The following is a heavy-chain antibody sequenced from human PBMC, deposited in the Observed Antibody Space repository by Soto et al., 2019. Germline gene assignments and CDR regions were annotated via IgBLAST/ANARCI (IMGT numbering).Heavy chain of an antibody. Sequence: EVQLVESGGGLVQPGGSLRLSCAASGFTFSSYSMNWVRQAPGKGLEWVSYISSSSSTIYYADSVKGRFTISRDNAKNSLFLQMNSLRAEDTAVYYCARDIPLTEIQIAGWYNWFDPWGQGTLVTVSS. V-gene: IGHV3-48*01. CDR3: ARDIPLTEIQIAGWYNWFDP. D-gene: IGHD2-8*01. J-gene: IGHJ5*02. CDR2: ISSSSSTI. CDR1: GFTFSSYS.